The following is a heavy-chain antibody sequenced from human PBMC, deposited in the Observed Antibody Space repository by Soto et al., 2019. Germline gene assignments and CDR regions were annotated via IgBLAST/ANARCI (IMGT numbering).Heavy chain of an antibody. V-gene: IGHV4-59*01. CDR2: IYYSGST. Sequence: SETLSLTCTVSGGSISSYYWSWIRQPPGKGLEWIGYIYYSGSTNYNPSLKSRVTISVDTSKNQFSLKLSSVTAADTAVYYCARDVSSGYYDSSGYEHWGQGTLVTVPQ. CDR3: ARDVSSGYYDSSGYEH. D-gene: IGHD3-22*01. J-gene: IGHJ4*02. CDR1: GGSISSYY.